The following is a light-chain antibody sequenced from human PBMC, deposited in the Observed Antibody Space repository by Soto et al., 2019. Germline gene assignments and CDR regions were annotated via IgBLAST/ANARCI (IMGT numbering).Light chain of an antibody. CDR3: QQYNTYSWT. CDR1: QSISNR. J-gene: IGKJ1*01. Sequence: DIHNTQFPSTLSASVGERVTITCRGSQSISNRLAWFQQKSGEAPNLLIHKASSLESGVPSRFSGSGSGTEFTLTISSLQPDDFATYYCQQYNTYSWTFGQGTKV. V-gene: IGKV1-5*03. CDR2: KAS.